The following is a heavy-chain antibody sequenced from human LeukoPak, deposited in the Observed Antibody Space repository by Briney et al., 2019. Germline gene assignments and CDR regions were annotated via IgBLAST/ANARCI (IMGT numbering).Heavy chain of an antibody. Sequence: SETLSLTCTVSGGSISSYYWSWIRQPPGKGLEWIGYIYYSGSTNYNPSLKSRVTISVYTSKNQFSLKLSSVTAADTAVYYCVRSDDFWSGYYGYWGQGTLVTVSS. V-gene: IGHV4-59*01. CDR1: GGSISSYY. D-gene: IGHD3-3*01. CDR3: VRSDDFWSGYYGY. J-gene: IGHJ4*02. CDR2: IYYSGST.